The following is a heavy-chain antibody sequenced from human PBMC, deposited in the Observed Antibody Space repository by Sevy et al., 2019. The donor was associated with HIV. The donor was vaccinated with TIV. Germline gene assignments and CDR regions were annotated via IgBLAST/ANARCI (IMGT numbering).Heavy chain of an antibody. Sequence: GGSLRLSCTVSGFTFSNYWMTWVRQAPGQGLEWVAIIKPDGTEQYSVDSVKGRFTVSRDNAKNILYLQMDRPRAEDTSIYYCARDNGAALDYWGQGTLVTVSS. D-gene: IGHD3-10*01. V-gene: IGHV3-7*01. CDR1: GFTFSNYW. CDR3: ARDNGAALDY. J-gene: IGHJ4*02. CDR2: IKPDGTEQ.